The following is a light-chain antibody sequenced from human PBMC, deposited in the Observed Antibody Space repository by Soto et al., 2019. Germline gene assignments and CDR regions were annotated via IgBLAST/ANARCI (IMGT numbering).Light chain of an antibody. V-gene: IGLV4-69*01. Sequence: QPVLTQSPSASASLGASVKLTCILSSGHSNFAIAWHQQRPEKGPRYLMKVDSDGSHTKGVGIPDRFSGSSSGAERYLTISSLQSEDEADYYCQTWGTGIRVFGGGTKLTVL. CDR2: VDSDGSH. CDR3: QTWGTGIRV. CDR1: SGHSNFA. J-gene: IGLJ3*02.